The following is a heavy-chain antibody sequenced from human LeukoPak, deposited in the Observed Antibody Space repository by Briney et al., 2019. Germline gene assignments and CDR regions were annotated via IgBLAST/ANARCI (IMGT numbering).Heavy chain of an antibody. CDR2: IETSGST. V-gene: IGHV4-61*02. CDR1: GGSISSGSYY. J-gene: IGHJ4*02. D-gene: IGHD1-26*01. Sequence: SETLSLTCTVSGGSISSGSYYWSWIRQPAGKGLEWLGRIETSGSTNYNPSLKSRITMSTDTSKNQIFLKLYSVTAADTALYYCTRDSTTTCDGQDCWGPGTLVTVSS. CDR3: TRDSTTTCDGQDC.